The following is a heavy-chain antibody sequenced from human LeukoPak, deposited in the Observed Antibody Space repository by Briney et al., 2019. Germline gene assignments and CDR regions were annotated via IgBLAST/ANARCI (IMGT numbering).Heavy chain of an antibody. CDR1: GFTFSSYV. D-gene: IGHD5-18*01. Sequence: GGSLRLSCAASGFTFSSYVMHWVRQAPGKGLEWVAVISYDGSNKYYADSVKGRFTISRDNSKNTLYLQMNSLRAEDTAVYYCARSDTAIGYFDYWGQGTLVTVSS. CDR2: ISYDGSNK. V-gene: IGHV3-30-3*01. CDR3: ARSDTAIGYFDY. J-gene: IGHJ4*02.